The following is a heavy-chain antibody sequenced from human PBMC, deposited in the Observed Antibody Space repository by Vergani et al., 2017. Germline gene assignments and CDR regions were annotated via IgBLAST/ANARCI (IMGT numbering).Heavy chain of an antibody. D-gene: IGHD1-26*01. V-gene: IGHV3-9*01. J-gene: IGHJ4*02. CDR2: ISWNSGSV. CDR3: AKDIEVRGGATPTGCDY. CDR1: GFTFDDYA. Sequence: EVQLVESGGGLVQPGRSLRLSCAASGFTFDDYAMHWVRQAPGKGLEWVSGISWNSGSVGYVDSVKGRFTISRDNAKNSLYLQMNSLRAEDTAFYYCAKDIEVRGGATPTGCDYWGQGTLVTASS.